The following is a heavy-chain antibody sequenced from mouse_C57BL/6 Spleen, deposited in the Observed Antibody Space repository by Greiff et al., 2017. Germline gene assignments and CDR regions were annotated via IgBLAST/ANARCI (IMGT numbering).Heavy chain of an antibody. D-gene: IGHD1-1*01. Sequence: VQLQESGPGLVQPSQSLSITCTVSGFSLTSYGVHWVRQSPGKGLEWLGVIWRGGSTDYNAAFMSRLSITKDTSKSQVFFHLNSLLADDAAIYYEAKTAGSSPYYYARDYGGQGTSVTVSS. V-gene: IGHV2-5*01. CDR3: AKTAGSSPYYYARDY. J-gene: IGHJ4*01. CDR1: GFSLTSYG. CDR2: IWRGGST.